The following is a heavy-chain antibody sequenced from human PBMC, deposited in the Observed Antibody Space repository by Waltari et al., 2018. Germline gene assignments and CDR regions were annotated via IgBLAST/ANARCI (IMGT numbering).Heavy chain of an antibody. CDR3: ARGIQLWGRGSWYFDN. J-gene: IGHJ4*02. V-gene: IGHV7-4-1*02. CDR2: INTKTGNP. CDR1: GSIFTNYA. Sequence: QAQLVQSGSEWTKPGASVKVSCKASGSIFTNYAMHRVRQAPRQGLEGMGWINTKTGNPTYAQGFRGRFVFSLDTSVSTASLQSSSLKAEDTAVYYCARGIQLWGRGSWYFDNWGQGTLVTVSS. D-gene: IGHD3-16*01.